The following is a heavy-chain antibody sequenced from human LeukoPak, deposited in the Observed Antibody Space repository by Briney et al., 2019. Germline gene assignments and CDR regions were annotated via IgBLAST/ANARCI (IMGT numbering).Heavy chain of an antibody. Sequence: SETLSLTCTVSGGSISSGGYYWSWVRQHPGKGLEWIGFISYSGSTYYNPSLKSRVTISVDTSKTQFSLKLNSVTAADTAVYYCARGSEILDYWGQGTLVTVSS. V-gene: IGHV4-31*03. J-gene: IGHJ4*02. CDR2: ISYSGST. CDR3: ARGSEILDY. CDR1: GGSISSGGYY. D-gene: IGHD5-18*01.